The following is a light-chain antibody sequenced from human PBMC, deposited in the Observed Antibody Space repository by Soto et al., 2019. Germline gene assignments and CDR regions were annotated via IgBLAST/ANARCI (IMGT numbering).Light chain of an antibody. CDR3: CSYAGYSTSAV. V-gene: IGLV2-23*01. CDR1: SSDVGSYNL. CDR2: EGG. Sequence: SALTQPASVSGSPGQSITISCTESSSDVGSYNLVSWYQHHPGKAPKVIIYEGGKRPSGVSNRFSGSKSGITAFLTISGLQAEDEADYYCCSYAGYSTSAVFGGGTKVTVL. J-gene: IGLJ2*01.